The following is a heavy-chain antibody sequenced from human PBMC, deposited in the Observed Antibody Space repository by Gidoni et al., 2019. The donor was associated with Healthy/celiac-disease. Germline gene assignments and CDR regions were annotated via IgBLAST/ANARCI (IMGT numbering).Heavy chain of an antibody. V-gene: IGHV3-33*01. CDR2: IWYYGSNK. CDR3: ARSGYSYGSYYYGMDV. CDR1: GFTFSSFG. Sequence: QVQLVESGGGVVQPGRSLRLSCAASGFTFSSFGMHWVRKAPGKGMEWVAVIWYYGSNKYYADSVKGRFTISRDNSKNTLYLQMNSLRAEDTAVYYCARSGYSYGSYYYGMDVWGQGTTVTVSS. J-gene: IGHJ6*02. D-gene: IGHD5-18*01.